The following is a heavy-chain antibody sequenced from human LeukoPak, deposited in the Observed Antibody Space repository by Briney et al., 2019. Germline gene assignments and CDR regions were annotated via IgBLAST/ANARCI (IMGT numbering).Heavy chain of an antibody. D-gene: IGHD2-15*01. Sequence: KPSETLSLTCSVSGDSISSIYWGWIRQPPGKGLEWIGYIYYSGSTDYTPSLKSRVTISVDTSKNQFSVKLTSVTAADTAVYYCARIPVNCSGGSCYPNWFDPWGQGTLVTVSS. CDR2: IYYSGST. J-gene: IGHJ5*02. CDR1: GDSISSIY. CDR3: ARIPVNCSGGSCYPNWFDP. V-gene: IGHV4-59*01.